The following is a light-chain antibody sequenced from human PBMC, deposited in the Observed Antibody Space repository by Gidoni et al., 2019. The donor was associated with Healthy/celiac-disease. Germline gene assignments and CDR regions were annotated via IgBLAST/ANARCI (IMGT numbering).Light chain of an antibody. CDR1: QSFSSS. J-gene: IGKJ5*01. V-gene: IGKV3-11*01. CDR3: QQRSNWPRT. Sequence: EIVLTQSPATLSLSPGERATLSCRASQSFSSSLAWYQQKPGQAPRLLIYDASNRATGIPARFSGSGSGTDFTLTISSLEPEDFAVYYCQQRSNWPRTVGQXTRLEIK. CDR2: DAS.